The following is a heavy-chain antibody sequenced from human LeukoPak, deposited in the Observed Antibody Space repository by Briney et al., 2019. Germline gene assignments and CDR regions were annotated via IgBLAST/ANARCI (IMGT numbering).Heavy chain of an antibody. D-gene: IGHD3-9*01. CDR1: GGSISSYY. V-gene: IGHV4-4*09. J-gene: IGHJ4*02. CDR3: ARGDILTGYYIDY. Sequence: SESLSLTCTVSGGSISSYYWSWIRQPPGKGLEWIGYTYTSGSTNYNPSLKSRVTISVDTSKNQFSLKLSSVTAADTAVYYCARGDILTGYYIDYWGQGTLVTVSS. CDR2: TYTSGST.